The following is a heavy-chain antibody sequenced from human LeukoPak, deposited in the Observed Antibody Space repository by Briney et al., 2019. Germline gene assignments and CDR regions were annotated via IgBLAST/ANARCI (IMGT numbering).Heavy chain of an antibody. D-gene: IGHD3-10*01. J-gene: IGHJ3*01. CDR3: ASSPQDYYGSGEGAFDF. CDR1: GFTFSTYS. Sequence: PGGSLRLSCAASGFTFSTYSMNWVRQAPGKGLEWVSSISSSSYYKYHADSVKGRFTISRDNAKNSLYLQMNSLRAEDTAVYYCASSPQDYYGSGEGAFDFWGQGTMVIVSS. CDR2: ISSSSYYK. V-gene: IGHV3-21*01.